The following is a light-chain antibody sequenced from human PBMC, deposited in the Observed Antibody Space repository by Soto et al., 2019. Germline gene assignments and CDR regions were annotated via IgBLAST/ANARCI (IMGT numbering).Light chain of an antibody. Sequence: QSVLTQPPSVSGAPGQRLTISCTGSSSNIGADYDVHWYQQLPGTAPKLLIYGNSSRPSGVPDRFSGSKSGTSASLAITGLQAEDEADYYCQSYDSSLSGRVFGTGTKLTVL. V-gene: IGLV1-40*01. CDR1: SSNIGADYD. CDR2: GNS. CDR3: QSYDSSLSGRV. J-gene: IGLJ1*01.